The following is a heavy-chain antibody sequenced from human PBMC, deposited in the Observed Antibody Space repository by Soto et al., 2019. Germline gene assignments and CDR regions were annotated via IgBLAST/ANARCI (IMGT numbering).Heavy chain of an antibody. J-gene: IGHJ6*02. CDR1: GGTFTSYP. D-gene: IGHD6-6*01. V-gene: IGHV1-69*01. CDR3: ARTRIAARPDVSGGLGSDYLYGMDF. Sequence: QVQLVQSGAEVNKPGASMQVSCKASGGTFTSYPFSWVRKAPGQGLEWLGGNITIFGTANYAQKLQGRDTITTEESTSTDNMELGRVRTDDSAGYYCARTRIAARPDVSGGLGSDYLYGMDFRGQGTTVTVS. CDR2: NITIFGTA.